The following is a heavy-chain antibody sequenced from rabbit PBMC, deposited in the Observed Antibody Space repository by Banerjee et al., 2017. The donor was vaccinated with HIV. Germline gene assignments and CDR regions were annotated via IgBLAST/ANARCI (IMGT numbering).Heavy chain of an antibody. CDR2: IYNGDGST. Sequence: QQQLEESGGGLVKPEGSLKLSCTASGFDFSSNAMCWVRQAPGKGPEWIACIYNGDGSTYYASWAKGRFTISKTSSTTVTLQMTSLTAADTATYFCARDLAGVIGWNFGLWGQGTLVTVS. D-gene: IGHD4-1*01. V-gene: IGHV1S47*01. CDR3: ARDLAGVIGWNFGL. CDR1: GFDFSSNA. J-gene: IGHJ4*01.